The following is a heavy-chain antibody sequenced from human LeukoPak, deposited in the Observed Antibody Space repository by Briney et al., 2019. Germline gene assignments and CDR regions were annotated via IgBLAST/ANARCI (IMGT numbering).Heavy chain of an antibody. V-gene: IGHV3-23*01. CDR3: AKEGGSSTFFWFDP. CDR1: GFTFSSYA. J-gene: IGHJ5*02. CDR2: ISGSGGTT. Sequence: PGGSLRLSCAASGFTFSSYAMSWVRQAPGKGLEWVSAISGSGGTTYYADSVKGRLTISRDNSKNTLYLQMNSLRAEDTAVYYCAKEGGSSTFFWFDPWGQGTLVTVSS. D-gene: IGHD2-2*01.